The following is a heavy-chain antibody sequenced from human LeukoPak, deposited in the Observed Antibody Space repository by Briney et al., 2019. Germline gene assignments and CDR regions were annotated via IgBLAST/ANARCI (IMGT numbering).Heavy chain of an antibody. Sequence: GGSPRLSCAASGFTFSSYAMSWVRQAPGKGLEWVSAISGSGGSTYYADSVKGRFTISRDNSKNTLYLQMNSLRAEDTAVYYCATLDSSGWYYFDYWGQGTLVTVSS. V-gene: IGHV3-23*01. D-gene: IGHD6-19*01. CDR3: ATLDSSGWYYFDY. J-gene: IGHJ4*02. CDR1: GFTFSSYA. CDR2: ISGSGGST.